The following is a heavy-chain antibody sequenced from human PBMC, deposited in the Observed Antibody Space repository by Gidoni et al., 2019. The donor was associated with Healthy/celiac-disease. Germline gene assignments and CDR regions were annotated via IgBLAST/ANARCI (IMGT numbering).Heavy chain of an antibody. V-gene: IGHV1-18*01. CDR3: ARFSAKVD. Sequence: MGWISAYNGNTNYAQKLQGRVTMTTDTSTSTAYMELRSLRSDDTAVYYCARFSAKVDWGQGTLVTVSS. J-gene: IGHJ4*02. D-gene: IGHD2-15*01. CDR2: ISAYNGNT.